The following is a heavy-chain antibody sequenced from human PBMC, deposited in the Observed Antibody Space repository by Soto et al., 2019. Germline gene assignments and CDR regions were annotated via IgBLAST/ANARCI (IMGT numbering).Heavy chain of an antibody. D-gene: IGHD1-20*01. Sequence: QLVESGGGLVQPGGSLRLSCAASGFTFSNYEMAWVRRAPGKGLEGVSYVISSDENKSYSESVRGRFTISRDNAWNSLSLQMNSLRIEDTAVYYCARLPTITGTAYWYFDLWGRVTLVTVSS. CDR2: VISSDENK. CDR3: ARLPTITGTAYWYFDL. V-gene: IGHV3-48*03. CDR1: GFTFSNYE. J-gene: IGHJ2*01.